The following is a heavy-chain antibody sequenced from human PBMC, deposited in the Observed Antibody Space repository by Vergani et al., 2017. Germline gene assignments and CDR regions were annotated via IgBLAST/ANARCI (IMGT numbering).Heavy chain of an antibody. Sequence: QVQLQQSGPGLVKPSQPLSLTCAISGDSVSSNSAAWNWITQSPSRGLEGLGRTYYRSKWYNDYAVSVKSRITINPDTSKNQFSLQPNSVTPEDTAVYYCARYKTRKELGSFDYWGQGTLVTVSS. CDR1: GDSVSSNSAA. CDR2: TYYRSKWYN. CDR3: ARYKTRKELGSFDY. J-gene: IGHJ4*02. D-gene: IGHD7-27*01. V-gene: IGHV6-1*01.